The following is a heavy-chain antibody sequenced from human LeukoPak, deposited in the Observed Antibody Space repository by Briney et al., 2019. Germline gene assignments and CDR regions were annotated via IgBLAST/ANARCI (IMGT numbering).Heavy chain of an antibody. J-gene: IGHJ5*02. CDR3: ARGSVRGEFDP. Sequence: PSETLSLTCTVSGGSISTYYWGWVRQPPGKGLEWIGYIYYTGSTDYDPSLKSRVTMSVDTSKNQFSLKLSSVTAADTAVYSCARGSVRGEFDPWGQGTLVTVSS. D-gene: IGHD3-10*01. CDR1: GGSISTYY. CDR2: IYYTGST. V-gene: IGHV4-59*01.